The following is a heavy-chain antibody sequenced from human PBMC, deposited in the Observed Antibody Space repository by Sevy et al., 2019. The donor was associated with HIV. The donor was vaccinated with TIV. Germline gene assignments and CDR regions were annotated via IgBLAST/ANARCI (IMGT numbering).Heavy chain of an antibody. CDR1: GGSISGFY. V-gene: IGHV4-59*01. Sequence: SETLSLTCTVSGGSISGFYWSWIRQPPGKGLEWIGYISYSGSTNYNPSLKSRVTISVDTSKNEFSLKLSSVTAADTAVYYCARSRVITGTFDYWGQGTLVTVSS. CDR2: ISYSGST. J-gene: IGHJ4*02. D-gene: IGHD1-20*01. CDR3: ARSRVITGTFDY.